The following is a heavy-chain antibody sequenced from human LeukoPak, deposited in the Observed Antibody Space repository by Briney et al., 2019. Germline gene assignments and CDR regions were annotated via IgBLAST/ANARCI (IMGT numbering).Heavy chain of an antibody. CDR1: GGSISSYY. Sequence: SVTLSLTCSVSGGSISSYYWSWIRQSAGKGLEWIGRIQTSGYTNYNPSLKSRVSMSVDTPKNQVSLNLTSMTAADTAMYYCARDFIRGWFRGKTCFDPWGQGTLVTVSS. J-gene: IGHJ5*02. CDR3: ARDFIRGWFRGKTCFDP. V-gene: IGHV4-4*07. D-gene: IGHD6-19*01. CDR2: IQTSGYT.